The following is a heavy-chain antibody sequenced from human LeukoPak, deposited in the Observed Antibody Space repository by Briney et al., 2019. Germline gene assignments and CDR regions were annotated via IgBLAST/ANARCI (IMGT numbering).Heavy chain of an antibody. Sequence: PSETLSLTCAVYGGSFSGYYWSWIRQPPGKGLEWIGYIYYSGSTYYNPSLKSRVTISVDTSKNQFSLKLSSVTAADTAVYYCARDLVDTASFDYWGQGTLVTVSS. J-gene: IGHJ4*02. CDR3: ARDLVDTASFDY. CDR2: IYYSGST. CDR1: GGSFSGYY. V-gene: IGHV4-30-4*01. D-gene: IGHD5-18*01.